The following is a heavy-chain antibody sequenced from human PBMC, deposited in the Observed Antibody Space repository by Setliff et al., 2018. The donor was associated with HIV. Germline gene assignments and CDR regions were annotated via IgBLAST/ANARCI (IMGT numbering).Heavy chain of an antibody. J-gene: IGHJ4*02. CDR3: ARDRTAGYNYEYGY. CDR2: FNPSGGGT. V-gene: IGHV1-46*01. CDR1: GYTFTNYC. D-gene: IGHD1-1*01. Sequence: ASVKVSCKASGYTFTNYCIHWVRQAPGQGLEWLGMFNPSGGGTAYAQKFQGRVTMTRDTSTTTVYMDLSGLRSDDTAVYYCARDRTAGYNYEYGYWGQGTLVTVSS.